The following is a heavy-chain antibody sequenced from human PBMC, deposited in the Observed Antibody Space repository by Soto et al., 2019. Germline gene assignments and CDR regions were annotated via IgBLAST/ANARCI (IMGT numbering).Heavy chain of an antibody. CDR2: IFSSGST. CDR1: GGSINTFY. V-gene: IGHV4-4*07. J-gene: IGHJ4*02. Sequence: SETLSLTCTVSGGSINTFYWSWDRQPAGKGLGWIGRIFSSGSTSFNPSLESRVAMSVDTSKNHFSLNLSSVTAAAMAVYYGGREGSYSAFNFAHGIPLWSVDFWGQGALVTVSS. CDR3: GREGSYSAFNFAHGIPLWSVDF. D-gene: IGHD1-26*01.